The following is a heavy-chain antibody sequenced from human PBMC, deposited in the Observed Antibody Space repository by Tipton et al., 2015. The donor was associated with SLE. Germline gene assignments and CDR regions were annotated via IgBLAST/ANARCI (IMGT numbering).Heavy chain of an antibody. CDR2: INHSGST. CDR1: GGSSSGYY. J-gene: IGHJ4*02. V-gene: IGHV4-34*01. Sequence: TLSLTCAVYGGSSSGYYWSWIRQPPGKGLEWIGEINHSGSTNYNPSLKSRVTISVDTSKNQFSLKLSSVTAADTAVYYCARGPHYDFWSGYYWGGYFDYWGQGTLVTVSS. D-gene: IGHD3-3*01. CDR3: ARGPHYDFWSGYYWGGYFDY.